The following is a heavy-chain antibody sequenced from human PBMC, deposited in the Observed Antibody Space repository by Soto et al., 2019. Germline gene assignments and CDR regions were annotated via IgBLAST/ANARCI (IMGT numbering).Heavy chain of an antibody. CDR1: GFTFSSYS. V-gene: IGHV3-21*01. D-gene: IGHD3-22*01. J-gene: IGHJ6*02. CDR2: ISSSSSYK. Sequence: GGSLRLSCAASGFTFSSYSMNWARQAPGKGLEWVSSISSSSSYKYYADSVKGRFTISRDNAKDSLYLQMNSLRAEDTAVYYCARVVDYYDPYYYGMDVWGQGTTVTVSS. CDR3: ARVVDYYDPYYYGMDV.